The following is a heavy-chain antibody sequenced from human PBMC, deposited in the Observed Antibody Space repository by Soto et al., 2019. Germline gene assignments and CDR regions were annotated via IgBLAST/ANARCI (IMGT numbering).Heavy chain of an antibody. V-gene: IGHV1-46*01. CDR3: ATDLHSGSYYDWFDP. D-gene: IGHD1-26*01. Sequence: ASVKVSCKASGYTFTSYYMHWVRQAPGQGLEWMGIINPSGGSTSYAQKFQGRVTMTRDTSTSTVYMELSSLRSEDTAVYYCATDLHSGSYYDWFDPWGQGTLVTVSS. CDR2: INPSGGST. J-gene: IGHJ5*02. CDR1: GYTFTSYY.